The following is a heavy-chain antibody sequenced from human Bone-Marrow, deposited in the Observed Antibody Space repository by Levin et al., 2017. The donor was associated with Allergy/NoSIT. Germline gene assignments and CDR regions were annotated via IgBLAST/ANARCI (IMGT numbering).Heavy chain of an antibody. D-gene: IGHD3-16*01. CDR3: ARVGWGVQVLGGMDV. CDR2: IGAYNGNP. J-gene: IGHJ6*02. CDR1: GYIFLNFG. Sequence: ASVKVSCKASGYIFLNFGVTWVRQAPGQGLEWMGWIGAYNGNPDYAQRLQGRVTMTTDTSTNTAYMELRSLTHDDTAGYYCARVGWGVQVLGGMDVWGQGTTVTVSS. V-gene: IGHV1-18*01.